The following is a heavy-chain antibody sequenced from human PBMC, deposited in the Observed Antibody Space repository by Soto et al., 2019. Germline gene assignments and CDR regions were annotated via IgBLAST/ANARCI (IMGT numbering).Heavy chain of an antibody. Sequence: SETLSLTCAVSGGSISSGGYSWSWIRQPPGKGLEWIGYLYHTGNTYYNPSLESRVTISVDRSKNQFSLELTSVTAADTAVYYCARFRGTAILDFWGQGTLVTVSS. CDR3: ARFRGTAILDF. CDR2: LYHTGNT. CDR1: GGSISSGGYS. J-gene: IGHJ4*02. D-gene: IGHD2-21*02. V-gene: IGHV4-30-2*01.